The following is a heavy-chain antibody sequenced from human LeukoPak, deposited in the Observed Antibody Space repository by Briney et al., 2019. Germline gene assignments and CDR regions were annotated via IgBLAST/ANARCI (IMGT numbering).Heavy chain of an antibody. Sequence: SETLSLTCTVSGGSISSYYWSRIRQPPGKGLEWIGRIYTSGSTNYNPSLKSRVTMSVDTSKNQFSLKLSSVTAADTAVYYCARGVGSYFLDYFDYWGQGTLVTVSS. D-gene: IGHD1-26*01. CDR1: GGSISSYY. CDR2: IYTSGST. J-gene: IGHJ4*02. CDR3: ARGVGSYFLDYFDY. V-gene: IGHV4-4*07.